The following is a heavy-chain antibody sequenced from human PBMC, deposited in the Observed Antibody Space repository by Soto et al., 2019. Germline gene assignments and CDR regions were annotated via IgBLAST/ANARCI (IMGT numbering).Heavy chain of an antibody. Sequence: EVQLLESGGDLVHPGGSLTLSCVASGFTFNNYAMSWVRQATGKGPEWVSAISYIDGHTFYAGSVRGRFTVSRDDSKNTLYLQMNSLRVEDSAIYYCAKSLITFGGFAGQTPLFDVWGQGTLVTVSS. J-gene: IGHJ4*02. CDR2: ISYIDGHT. V-gene: IGHV3-23*01. CDR3: AKSLITFGGFAGQTPLFDV. D-gene: IGHD3-16*01. CDR1: GFTFNNYA.